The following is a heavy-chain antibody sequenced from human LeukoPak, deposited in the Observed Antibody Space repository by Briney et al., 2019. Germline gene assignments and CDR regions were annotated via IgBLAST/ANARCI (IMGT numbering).Heavy chain of an antibody. CDR2: ISYTGST. CDR1: GGSISPYF. Sequence: SETLSLTCTVSGGSISPYFWSWMRQTPGKGLEWIGYISYTGSTNYNPALKSRVTISVDTSKNQLSLQLASVTAADTAVYYCARDDYRGVTNFDPWGQGTLVTVSS. CDR3: ARDDYRGVTNFDP. D-gene: IGHD3-10*01. V-gene: IGHV4-59*01. J-gene: IGHJ5*02.